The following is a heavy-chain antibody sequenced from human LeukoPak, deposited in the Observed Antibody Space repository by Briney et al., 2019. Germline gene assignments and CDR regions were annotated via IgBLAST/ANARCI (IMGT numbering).Heavy chain of an antibody. V-gene: IGHV3-30*18. CDR2: ISYDGSYK. D-gene: IGHD6-13*01. J-gene: IGHJ4*02. Sequence: PGGSLRLSCAASGFTFSSYGMHWVRQAPGKGLEWVALISYDGSYKYYADSVKGRFTISRDNSKNTLYLQMNSLRTEDTAVYYCAKDHIAAAARPYYFDYWGQEALVTVSS. CDR3: AKDHIAAAARPYYFDY. CDR1: GFTFSSYG.